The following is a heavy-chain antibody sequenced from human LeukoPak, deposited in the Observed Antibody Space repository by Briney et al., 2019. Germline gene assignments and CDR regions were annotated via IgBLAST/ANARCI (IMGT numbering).Heavy chain of an antibody. CDR3: ARRFDIAPYIDY. CDR1: GYSINSGYY. Sequence: SGTLSLTCTVSGYSINSGYYWGWIRQPPGKGLEGIGSIYHSGSTYYNPSLKSRVTISVDTSKNQFSLKLSSVTAADTAVYYCARRFDIAPYIDYWGQGTLVTVSS. J-gene: IGHJ4*02. V-gene: IGHV4-38-2*02. D-gene: IGHD2-15*01. CDR2: IYHSGST.